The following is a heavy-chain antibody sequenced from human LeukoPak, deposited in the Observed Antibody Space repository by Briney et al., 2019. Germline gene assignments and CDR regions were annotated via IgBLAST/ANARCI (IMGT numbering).Heavy chain of an antibody. J-gene: IGHJ4*02. D-gene: IGHD4-17*01. Sequence: GGSPRLSCTSVGFSFGDYAVSWFRQAPGKGLEWVGYISSKAFGATPQYAPSVRGRFTISRDDSKSIAHLQMNSLKTEDTAVYYCTRNTVTVHFDYWGQGTPVTASS. CDR1: GFSFGDYA. CDR2: ISSKAFGATP. V-gene: IGHV3-49*03. CDR3: TRNTVTVHFDY.